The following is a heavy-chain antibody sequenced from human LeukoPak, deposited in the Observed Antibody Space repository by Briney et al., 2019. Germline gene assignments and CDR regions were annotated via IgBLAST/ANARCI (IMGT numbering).Heavy chain of an antibody. CDR3: ARGLSDYDILTGFYYYYGMDV. D-gene: IGHD3-9*01. CDR1: GGSISSYY. Sequence: PSETLSLTCTVSGGSISSYYWSWIRQPAGKGLEWIGRIYTSGSTNYNPSLKSRVTMSVDTSKNQFSLKLSSVTAADTAVYYCARGLSDYDILTGFYYYYGMDVWGQGTTVTVSS. V-gene: IGHV4-4*07. CDR2: IYTSGST. J-gene: IGHJ6*02.